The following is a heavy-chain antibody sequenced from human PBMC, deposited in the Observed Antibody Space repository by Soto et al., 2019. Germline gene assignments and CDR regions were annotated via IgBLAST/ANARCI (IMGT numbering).Heavy chain of an antibody. CDR1: GVTFSSYS. D-gene: IGHD5-18*01. CDR2: ISSSSSYI. V-gene: IGHV3-21*01. CDR3: AREGLPNYYYGMDV. Sequence: GGSLRLSCAASGVTFSSYSMNWVRHAPGKGLEWVSSISSSSSYIYYADSVKGRFTISRDNAKNSLYLQMNSLRAEDTAVYYCAREGLPNYYYGMDVWGQGTTVTVSS. J-gene: IGHJ6*02.